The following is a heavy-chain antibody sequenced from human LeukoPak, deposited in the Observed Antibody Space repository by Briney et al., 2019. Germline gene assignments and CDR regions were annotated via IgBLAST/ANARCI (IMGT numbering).Heavy chain of an antibody. CDR1: GFTFTSYS. D-gene: IGHD6-25*01. CDR2: ISSSSRYI. CDR3: ARFAAGGSYYYYMDV. V-gene: IGHV3-21*01. J-gene: IGHJ6*03. Sequence: PGGSLRLSCAASGFTFTSYSMNWVRQVPGKGLEWVSSISSSSRYIYYADSVKGRFTISRDNAKNSLYLQMNSLRAEDTAVYYCARFAAGGSYYYYMDVWGKGTTVTVS.